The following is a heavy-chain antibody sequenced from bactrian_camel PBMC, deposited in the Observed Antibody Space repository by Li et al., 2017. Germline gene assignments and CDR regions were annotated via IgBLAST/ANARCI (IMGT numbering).Heavy chain of an antibody. CDR1: GYTESTNS. D-gene: IGHD4*01. Sequence: VQLVESGGGSVQAGGSLRLSCTRSGYTESTNSMAWFRQAPGKEREAVAAIYSAGVTTHYADSVKGRLIISQDGAENTVYLQMHGLKPEDTAMYYCAASRLGSTINWRQERRYGYWGQGTQVTVS. CDR2: IYSAGVTT. CDR3: AASRLGSTINWRQERRYGY. V-gene: IGHV3S40*01. J-gene: IGHJ4*01.